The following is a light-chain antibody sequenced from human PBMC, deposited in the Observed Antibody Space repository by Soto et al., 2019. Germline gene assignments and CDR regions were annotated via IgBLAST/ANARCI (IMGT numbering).Light chain of an antibody. CDR2: EGS. CDR1: SSDVGSYNL. Sequence: QSVLTQPASVSGSPGQSITISCTGTSSDVGSYNLVSWYQQDPGKAPKPMIYEGSKRPSGVSNRFSGSKSGNTASLTISGLQAEDEADYYCCSYAGSSAYVFGTGTQLTVL. J-gene: IGLJ1*01. V-gene: IGLV2-23*01. CDR3: CSYAGSSAYV.